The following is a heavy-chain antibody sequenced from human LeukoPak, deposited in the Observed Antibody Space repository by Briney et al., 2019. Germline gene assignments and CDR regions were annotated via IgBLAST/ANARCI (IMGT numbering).Heavy chain of an antibody. CDR1: GFTFSGSA. Sequence: PGGSLRLSCAASGFTFSGSAMHWVRQASGKGLEWVGRIRSKANSYATAYAASVKGRFTISRDDSKNTAYLQMNSLKTEDTAVYYCTRRSLPNYYDSSGHNPKDAFDIWGQGTMVTVSS. CDR2: IRSKANSYAT. D-gene: IGHD3-22*01. J-gene: IGHJ3*02. V-gene: IGHV3-73*01. CDR3: TRRSLPNYYDSSGHNPKDAFDI.